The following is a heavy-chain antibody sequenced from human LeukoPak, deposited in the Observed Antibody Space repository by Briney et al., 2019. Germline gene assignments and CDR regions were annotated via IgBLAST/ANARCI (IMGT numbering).Heavy chain of an antibody. J-gene: IGHJ6*02. CDR1: GGSISSYY. V-gene: IGHV4-59*01. Sequence: SQTLSLTCTVSGGSISSYYWSWIRQPPGKGLEWIGYIYYSGSTNYNPSLKSRVTISVDASKNQFSLKLSSVTAADTAVYYCARDSVDNRPYGMDVWGQGTTVTVSS. D-gene: IGHD1-14*01. CDR2: IYYSGST. CDR3: ARDSVDNRPYGMDV.